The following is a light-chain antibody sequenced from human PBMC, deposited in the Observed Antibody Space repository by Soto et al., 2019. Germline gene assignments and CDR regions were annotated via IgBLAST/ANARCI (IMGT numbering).Light chain of an antibody. CDR2: EVS. CDR1: SSDVGAYNY. J-gene: IGLJ1*01. Sequence: QSVLTQPASVSGSPGQSITISCTGTSSDVGAYNYVSWYQHHPGKAPKLMIHEVSSRPSGVSDRFSGSKSGNTASLTISGLQAEDEADYYCSSYTSSTPYVCGTGTKGTV. CDR3: SSYTSSTPYV. V-gene: IGLV2-14*01.